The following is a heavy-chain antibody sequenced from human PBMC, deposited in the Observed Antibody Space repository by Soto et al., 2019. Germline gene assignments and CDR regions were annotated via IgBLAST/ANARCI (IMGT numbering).Heavy chain of an antibody. CDR3: AKGYSSSHRGMEV. D-gene: IGHD6-6*01. J-gene: IGHJ6*02. CDR2: ISGSGGST. CDR1: GFTFSSYA. V-gene: IGHV3-23*01. Sequence: EVQLLESGGGLVQPGGSLRLSCAASGFTFSSYAMSWVRQAPGKGLEWVSAISGSGGSTYYADSVKGRFTISRDNSKNTLYRQMNSLRAEDTAVYYCAKGYSSSHRGMEVWGQGTTVTVSS.